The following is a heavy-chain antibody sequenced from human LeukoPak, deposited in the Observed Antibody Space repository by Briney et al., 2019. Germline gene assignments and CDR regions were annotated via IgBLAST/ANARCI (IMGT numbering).Heavy chain of an antibody. J-gene: IGHJ3*02. CDR2: ISGSGGST. V-gene: IGHV3-23*01. CDR3: ARRCGGDCYPLGSFDI. Sequence: GGSLRLSCAASGFTFSSSAMSWVRQAPGKGLEWVSAISGSGGSTYYADSVKGRFTISRDNPKNTLYLQMDTLRAEDTAIYYCARRCGGDCYPLGSFDIWGQGTMVTVSS. CDR1: GFTFSSSA. D-gene: IGHD2-21*02.